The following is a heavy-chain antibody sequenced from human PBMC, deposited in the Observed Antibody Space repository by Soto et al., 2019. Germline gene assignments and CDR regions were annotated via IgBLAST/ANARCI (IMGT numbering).Heavy chain of an antibody. Sequence: ASVKVSCKASGYTFTSYYMHWVRQAPGQGLEWMGIINPSGGSTSYAQKFQGRVTMTRDTSTSTVYMELSSLRSEDTAVYYCARGGTSGHYRDYNYNYSYSYGMDLWGQGTTATVSS. D-gene: IGHD4-17*01. CDR1: GYTFTSYY. CDR2: INPSGGST. V-gene: IGHV1-46*01. CDR3: ARGGTSGHYRDYNYNYSYSYGMDL. J-gene: IGHJ6*02.